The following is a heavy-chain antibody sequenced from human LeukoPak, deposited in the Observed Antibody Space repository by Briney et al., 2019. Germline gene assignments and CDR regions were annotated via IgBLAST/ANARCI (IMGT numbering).Heavy chain of an antibody. CDR3: ARKNYYDSSSSY. Sequence: ASAKVSCKASGYTFTSYGISWVRQAPGQGLEWMGWISAYNGNTNYAQKLQGRVTMTTDTSTSTAYMELRSLRSDDTAVYYCARKNYYDSSSSYWGQGTLVTVSS. V-gene: IGHV1-18*01. CDR2: ISAYNGNT. D-gene: IGHD3-22*01. J-gene: IGHJ4*02. CDR1: GYTFTSYG.